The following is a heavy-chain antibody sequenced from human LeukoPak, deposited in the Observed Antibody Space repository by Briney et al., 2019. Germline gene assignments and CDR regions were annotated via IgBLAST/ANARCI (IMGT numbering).Heavy chain of an antibody. CDR1: GGSISSYY. Sequence: SQTLSLTCTVSGGSISSYYWSWIRQPAGKGLEWIGRIYTSGSTNYNPSLKSRVTMSVDTSKNQFSLKLSSVTAADTAVYYCARDWTFSGSSISDYWGQGTLVTVSS. D-gene: IGHD1-26*01. CDR3: ARDWTFSGSSISDY. V-gene: IGHV4-4*07. J-gene: IGHJ4*02. CDR2: IYTSGST.